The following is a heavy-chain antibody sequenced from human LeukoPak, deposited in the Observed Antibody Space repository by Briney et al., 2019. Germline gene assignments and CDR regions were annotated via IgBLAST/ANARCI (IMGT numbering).Heavy chain of an antibody. Sequence: GGSLRLSCAASGFTFSSYGMHWVRQAPGKGLEWVAVIWYDGSNKYYEDSVKGRFTISRDNSKNTLYLQMNSLRAEDTAVYYCARDNNYYYDSSGYLTTWGQGTLVTVSS. V-gene: IGHV3-33*01. CDR1: GFTFSSYG. D-gene: IGHD3-22*01. CDR2: IWYDGSNK. J-gene: IGHJ5*02. CDR3: ARDNNYYYDSSGYLTT.